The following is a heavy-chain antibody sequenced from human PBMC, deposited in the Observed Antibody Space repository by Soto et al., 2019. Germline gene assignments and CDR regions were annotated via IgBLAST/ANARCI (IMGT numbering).Heavy chain of an antibody. CDR2: MYYSGST. J-gene: IGHJ4*02. D-gene: IGHD6-13*01. Sequence: SETLSLTCTVSGSSISSYYWSWIRQPPGKGLEWIGYMYYSGSTNYNPSLKSRVTISVDTSKNQFSLKLSSVTAADTAVYYCARDFPGIGFDYWGRGTLVTVSS. CDR1: GSSISSYY. V-gene: IGHV4-59*01. CDR3: ARDFPGIGFDY.